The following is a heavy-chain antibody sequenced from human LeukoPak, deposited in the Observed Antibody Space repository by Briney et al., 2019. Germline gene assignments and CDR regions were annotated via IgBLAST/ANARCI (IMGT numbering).Heavy chain of an antibody. CDR3: ARSAPRYCSSTSCYGGLLEFDP. J-gene: IGHJ5*02. CDR2: IFYSGST. Sequence: PSETLSLTCTVSGGSINSSSYYWGWIRQPPGKGLEWIGSIFYSGSTYYNPSLKSRVTISVDTSKNQFSLKLSSVTAADTAVYYCARSAPRYCSSTSCYGGLLEFDPWGQGTLVTVSS. CDR1: GGSINSSSYY. V-gene: IGHV4-39*01. D-gene: IGHD2-2*01.